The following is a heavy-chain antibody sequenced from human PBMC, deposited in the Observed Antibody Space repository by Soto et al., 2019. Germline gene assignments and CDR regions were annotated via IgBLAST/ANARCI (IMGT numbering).Heavy chain of an antibody. CDR3: ARQNRDTPMVPFDV. J-gene: IGHJ4*02. V-gene: IGHV1-69*01. Sequence: QVQLVQSGAEVKKPGSSVKVSCLASRGTFNRYAINWVRQAPGHGLEWLGALVPQFGTPNYAQKFQDRVTIVADESTNTTSMEFSGMTSDDTAVYYCARQNRDTPMVPFDVWGQGTLVTVSS. CDR1: RGTFNRYA. CDR2: LVPQFGTP. D-gene: IGHD5-18*01.